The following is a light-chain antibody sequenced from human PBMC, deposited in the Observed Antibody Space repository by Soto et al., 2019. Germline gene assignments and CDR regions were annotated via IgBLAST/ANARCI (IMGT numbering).Light chain of an antibody. J-gene: IGLJ3*02. CDR3: SSYTTSNTLV. CDR2: EVS. Sequence: QSALTQPASVSGSPGQSITISCTGTSSDVGGYNYVSWYQHFPGKAPKLMIYEVSNRPSGVSNRFSGSKSGNTASLTISGLQAEDEADYYCSSYTTSNTLVFGGGTKLTVL. V-gene: IGLV2-14*01. CDR1: SSDVGGYNY.